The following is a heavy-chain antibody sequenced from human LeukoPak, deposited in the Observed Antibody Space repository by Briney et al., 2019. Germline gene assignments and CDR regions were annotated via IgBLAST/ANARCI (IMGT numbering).Heavy chain of an antibody. J-gene: IGHJ5*02. D-gene: IGHD2-2*01. CDR2: INHSGST. V-gene: IGHV4-34*01. CDR1: GGSFSGYY. CDR3: ARGLAHIVVVPAARSLSWFDP. Sequence: SETLSLTCAVYGGSFSGYYWSWIRRPPGKGLEWIGEINHSGSTNYNPSLKSRVTISVDTSKNQFSLKLSSVTAADTAVYYCARGLAHIVVVPAARSLSWFDPWGQGTLVTVSS.